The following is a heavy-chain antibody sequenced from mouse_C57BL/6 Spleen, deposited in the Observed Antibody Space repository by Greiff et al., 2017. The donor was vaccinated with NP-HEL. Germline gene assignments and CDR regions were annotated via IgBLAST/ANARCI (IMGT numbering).Heavy chain of an antibody. CDR3: ARLNFPYAMDY. CDR2: ISYDGSN. CDR1: GYSITSGYY. J-gene: IGHJ4*01. V-gene: IGHV3-6*01. Sequence: DVKLVESGPGLVKPSQSLSLTCSVTGYSITSGYYWNWIRQFPGNKLEWMGYISYDGSNNYNPSLKNRISNTRDTSKNQFFLKLNSVTTEDTATYYCARLNFPYAMDYWGQGTSVTVSS.